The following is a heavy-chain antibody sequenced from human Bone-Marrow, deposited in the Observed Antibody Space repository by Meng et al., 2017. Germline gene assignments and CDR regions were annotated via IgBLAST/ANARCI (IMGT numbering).Heavy chain of an antibody. CDR3: TRSYYGDYVDY. CDR2: TYFRSKWYN. J-gene: IGHJ4*02. Sequence: QVHLEQSGPGLLKASQPPSLTCSISGDSGSSNSAAWNWIRQSPSRGLEWLGRTYFRSKWYNDYALSVRSRVTVNPDTSRNQFSLQLNSVTPEDTAIYYCTRSYYGDYVDYWGQGSLVTVS. D-gene: IGHD4-17*01. CDR1: GDSGSSNSAA. V-gene: IGHV6-1*01.